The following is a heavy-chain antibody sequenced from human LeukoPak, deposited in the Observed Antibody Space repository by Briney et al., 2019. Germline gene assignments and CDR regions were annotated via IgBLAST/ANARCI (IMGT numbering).Heavy chain of an antibody. CDR3: ARLAYCGGDCYSDGHGRFDY. V-gene: IGHV5-51*01. D-gene: IGHD2-21*02. CDR2: IYPGDSDT. CDR1: GYSFTSYW. J-gene: IGHJ4*02. Sequence: GESLKISCKGSGYSFTSYWIGWVRQMPGKGLEWMGIIYPGDSDTRYSPSFQGQVTISADKSISTAYLQWSSLKASDTAMYYCARLAYCGGDCYSDGHGRFDYWGQGTLVTVSS.